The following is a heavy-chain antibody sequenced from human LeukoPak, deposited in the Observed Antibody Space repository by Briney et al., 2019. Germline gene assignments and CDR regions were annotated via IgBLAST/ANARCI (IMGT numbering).Heavy chain of an antibody. D-gene: IGHD6-6*01. CDR2: IYYSGST. J-gene: IGHJ4*02. Sequence: SETLSLTCAVSGGSISSYYCSWIRQPPGQGLEWIGYIYYSGSTNYNPSLQSRVTISVDTSKNQFSLKLSSVTAADTAVYYCASTTPGYSSSSPLVYWGQGTLVTVSS. CDR3: ASTTPGYSSSSPLVY. CDR1: GGSISSYY. V-gene: IGHV4-59*01.